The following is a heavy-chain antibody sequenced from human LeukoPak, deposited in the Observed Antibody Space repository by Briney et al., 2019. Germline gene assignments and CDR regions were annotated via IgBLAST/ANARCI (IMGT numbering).Heavy chain of an antibody. Sequence: PGGSLRLSCAASGFAFSSYWMSWFRQAPGKGLEWVASIKQDGSEKHYVDSVKGRFTMSRDNTKSSLYLQMNSLRAEDTAVYYCAREGHNGPYQYYAMDVWGQGTAVTVSS. V-gene: IGHV3-7*01. D-gene: IGHD1-1*01. CDR2: IKQDGSEK. J-gene: IGHJ6*02. CDR3: AREGHNGPYQYYAMDV. CDR1: GFAFSSYW.